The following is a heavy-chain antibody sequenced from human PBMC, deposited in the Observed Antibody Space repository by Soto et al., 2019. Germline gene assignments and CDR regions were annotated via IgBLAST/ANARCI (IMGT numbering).Heavy chain of an antibody. CDR3: ARDKVTDYDFWSGYPYYYYGMDV. D-gene: IGHD3-3*01. Sequence: SETLSLTCTVPGGSISSYYWSWIRQPPGKGLEWIGYIYYSGSTNYNPSLKSRVTISVDTSKNQFSLKLSSVTAADTAVYYCARDKVTDYDFWSGYPYYYYGMDVWGQGTTVTVSS. CDR1: GGSISSYY. CDR2: IYYSGST. J-gene: IGHJ6*02. V-gene: IGHV4-59*01.